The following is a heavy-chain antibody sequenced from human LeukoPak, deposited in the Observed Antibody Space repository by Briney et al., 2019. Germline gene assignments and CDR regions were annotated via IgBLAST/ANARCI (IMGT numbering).Heavy chain of an antibody. V-gene: IGHV6-1*01. Sequence: SQTLSLTCAISGESVSTKNGAWNWIRQSPLRGLEWLGRTYYRSKWETDYAVSVKGRISIEADTSNIQFSLHLNSVTPEDTAVYYCARDEGNTGWFTFDWWGQGTLVTVSS. CDR3: ARDEGNTGWFTFDW. D-gene: IGHD6-19*01. J-gene: IGHJ4*02. CDR1: GESVSTKNGA. CDR2: TYYRSKWET.